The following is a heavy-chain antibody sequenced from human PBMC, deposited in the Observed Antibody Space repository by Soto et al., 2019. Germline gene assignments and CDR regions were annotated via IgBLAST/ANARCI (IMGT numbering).Heavy chain of an antibody. D-gene: IGHD2-2*01. Sequence: PGGSLRLSCAASGFTFSSYAMSWVRQAPGKGLEWVSAISGSGGSTYYADSVKGRFTISRDNSKNTLYLQMNSLRAEDTAVYYCAKGRYIVVVPATYNWFDPWGQGTLVTVSS. V-gene: IGHV3-23*01. CDR2: ISGSGGST. J-gene: IGHJ5*02. CDR1: GFTFSSYA. CDR3: AKGRYIVVVPATYNWFDP.